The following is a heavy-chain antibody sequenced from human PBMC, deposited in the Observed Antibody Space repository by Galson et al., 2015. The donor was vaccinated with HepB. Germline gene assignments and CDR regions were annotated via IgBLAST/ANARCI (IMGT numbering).Heavy chain of an antibody. J-gene: IGHJ3*02. CDR3: ARLSGSGGRYFDAFDI. CDR2: IYPGDSDT. V-gene: IGHV5-51*01. Sequence: QSGAEVKKPGESLKISCKGSGYSFTNYWIGWVRQMPGKGLDWMGIIYPGDSDTRYSPSFQGQVTISTDKSISTAYLQWSSLKASDNAMYYCARLSGSGGRYFDAFDIWGQGTMVTVSS. CDR1: GYSFTNYW. D-gene: IGHD3-10*01.